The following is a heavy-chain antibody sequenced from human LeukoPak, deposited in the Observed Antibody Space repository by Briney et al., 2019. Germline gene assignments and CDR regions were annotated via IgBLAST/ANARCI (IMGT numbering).Heavy chain of an antibody. CDR1: GFTFSSYA. D-gene: IGHD3-22*01. Sequence: GGSLRLSCEASGFTFSSYAMSWVRQAPGKGLEWVSAISGSGGSAYYADSVKGRFTISRDNSKNTLYLQMNSLRAEDTAVYYCASSSGYYDEFYFDYWGQGTLVTVSS. CDR3: ASSSGYYDEFYFDY. J-gene: IGHJ4*02. V-gene: IGHV3-23*01. CDR2: ISGSGGSA.